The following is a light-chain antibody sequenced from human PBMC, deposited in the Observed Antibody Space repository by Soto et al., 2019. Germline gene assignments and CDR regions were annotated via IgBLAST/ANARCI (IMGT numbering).Light chain of an antibody. CDR1: SSNIGRNT. CDR3: AAWDDRLNGYVV. Sequence: QSVLTQPPSASGTPGQRVTISCSGSSSNIGRNTVNWYQQLPGTAPKLLIYSNNQRPSGVPDRFSGSKSGTSASLAISGLQSEDEADYYCAAWDDRLNGYVVFGGGTKVTVL. CDR2: SNN. J-gene: IGLJ2*01. V-gene: IGLV1-44*01.